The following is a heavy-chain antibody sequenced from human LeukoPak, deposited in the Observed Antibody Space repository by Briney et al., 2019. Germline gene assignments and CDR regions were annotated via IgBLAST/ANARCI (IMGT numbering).Heavy chain of an antibody. CDR1: GFSFNTYA. Sequence: GRSLRLSCAASGFSFNTYAMHWVRQAPGKGLEWLGIIEYDVSEATSDGDRDENYADSVKGRFTISRDNSKNTLYLQMNSLGPEDTAVYYCARDANHWLGELFTFDSWGQGALVIVSS. CDR3: ARDANHWLGELFTFDS. CDR2: IEYDVSEATSDGDRDE. J-gene: IGHJ4*02. D-gene: IGHD3-10*01. V-gene: IGHV3-30*04.